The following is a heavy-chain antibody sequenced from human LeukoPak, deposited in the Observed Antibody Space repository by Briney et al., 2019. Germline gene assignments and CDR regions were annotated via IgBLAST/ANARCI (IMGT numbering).Heavy chain of an antibody. CDR2: INPNSGGT. D-gene: IGHD6-19*01. CDR1: GYTFTGYY. V-gene: IGHV1-2*02. J-gene: IGHJ4*02. Sequence: ASVKVSCRASGYTFTGYYMHWVRQAPGQGLEWMGWINPNSGGTNYAQKFQGRVTMTRDTSISTAYMELSRLRSDDMAVYYCATIAVAGSFDYWGQGTLVTVSS. CDR3: ATIAVAGSFDY.